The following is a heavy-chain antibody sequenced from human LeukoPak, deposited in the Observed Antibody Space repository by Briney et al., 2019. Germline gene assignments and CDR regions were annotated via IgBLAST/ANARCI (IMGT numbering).Heavy chain of an antibody. CDR2: ISSSGSTI. CDR3: ARSPGVGASSIYYGMDV. CDR1: GFTFSSYE. V-gene: IGHV3-48*03. J-gene: IGHJ6*04. D-gene: IGHD3-3*01. Sequence: GGSLRLSCAASGFTFSSYEMNWVRQAPGKGLEWVSYISSSGSTIYYADPVKGRFTLSRDNAKNSLYLQMNSLRAEDTAVYYCARSPGVGASSIYYGMDVWGKGTTVTVSS.